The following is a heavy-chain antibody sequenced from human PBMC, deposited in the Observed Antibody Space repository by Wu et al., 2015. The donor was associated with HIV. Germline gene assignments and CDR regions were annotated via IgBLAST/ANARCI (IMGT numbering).Heavy chain of an antibody. D-gene: IGHD6-19*01. CDR3: ARDRELAVAANEDAFDI. J-gene: IGHJ3*02. V-gene: IGHV1-46*01. CDR1: GYTFTSYY. CDR2: INPSGGST. Sequence: QVQLVQSGAEVKKPGASVKVSCKASGYTFTSYYMHWVRQAPGQGLEWMGIINPSGGSTSYAQKFQGRVTMTRDTSTSTVYMELSSLRSEDTAVYYCARDRELAVAANEDAFDIWGQGTSGHRLL.